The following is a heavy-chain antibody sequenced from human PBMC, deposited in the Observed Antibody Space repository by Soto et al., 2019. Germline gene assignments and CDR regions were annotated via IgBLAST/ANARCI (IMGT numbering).Heavy chain of an antibody. D-gene: IGHD3-10*01. V-gene: IGHV1-69*04. CDR1: GGTFSSYT. CDR3: ARDSGGAEYFQH. J-gene: IGHJ1*01. Sequence: SVKVSCKASGGTFSSYTISWVRQAPGQGLEWMGRIIPILGIANYAQKFQGRVTITADKSTSTAYMELSSLRSEDTAVYYCARDSGGAEYFQHWGQGTLVTVSS. CDR2: IIPILGIA.